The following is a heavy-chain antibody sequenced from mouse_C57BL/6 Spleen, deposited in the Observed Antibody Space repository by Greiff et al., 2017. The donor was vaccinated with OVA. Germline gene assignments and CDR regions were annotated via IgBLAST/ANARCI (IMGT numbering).Heavy chain of an antibody. CDR3: ARDYDYPLYAMDY. Sequence: EVHLVESGGGLVKPGGSLKLSCAASGFTFSDYGMHWVRQAPEKGLEWVAYISSGSSTIYYADTVKGRFTISRDNAKNTLFLQMTSLRSEDTAMYYCARDYDYPLYAMDYWGQGTSVTVSS. CDR2: ISSGSSTI. V-gene: IGHV5-17*01. J-gene: IGHJ4*01. CDR1: GFTFSDYG. D-gene: IGHD2-4*01.